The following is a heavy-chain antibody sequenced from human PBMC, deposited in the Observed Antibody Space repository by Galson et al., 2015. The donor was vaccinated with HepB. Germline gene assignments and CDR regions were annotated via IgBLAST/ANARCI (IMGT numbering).Heavy chain of an antibody. CDR3: AKDHLKGNYYYYGMDV. J-gene: IGHJ6*02. D-gene: IGHD3-10*01. V-gene: IGHV3-23*01. CDR1: GFTFSSYA. CDR2: ISGSGGST. Sequence: LRLSCAASGFTFSSYAMSWVRQAPGKGLEWVSAISGSGGSTYYADSVKGRFTISRDNSKNTLYLQMNSLRAEDTAVYYCAKDHLKGNYYYYGMDVWGQGTTVTVSS.